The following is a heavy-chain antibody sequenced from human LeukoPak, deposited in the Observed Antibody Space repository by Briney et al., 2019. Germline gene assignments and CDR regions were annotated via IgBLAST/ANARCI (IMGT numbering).Heavy chain of an antibody. J-gene: IGHJ4*02. D-gene: IGHD2-15*01. Sequence: PGGSLRLSCAASGFTVNSNSMTWVRQGPGKGLEWVSILYSGAGTRYADSVKGRFTISRGNSKNTLYLQMNSLRAEDSAVYYCATLGGNSFDYWGQGTLVTVSS. V-gene: IGHV3-53*01. CDR1: GFTVNSNS. CDR2: LYSGAGT. CDR3: ATLGGNSFDY.